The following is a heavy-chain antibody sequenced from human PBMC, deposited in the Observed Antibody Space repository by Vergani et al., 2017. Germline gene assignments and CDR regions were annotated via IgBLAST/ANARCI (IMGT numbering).Heavy chain of an antibody. J-gene: IGHJ6*02. Sequence: QVQLQESGPGLVKPSETLSLTCTVSGGSISSYYWSWIRQPPGKGLEWIGYIYYSGSTKYNPSLKSRVTISVDTSKNQISLKLSSVTAADPAVYYCAIVSRGGWRVRRGVNYYGMDVWGQGTTVTVSS. CDR2: IYYSGST. CDR3: AIVSRGGWRVRRGVNYYGMDV. V-gene: IGHV4-59*01. CDR1: GGSISSYY. D-gene: IGHD6-19*01.